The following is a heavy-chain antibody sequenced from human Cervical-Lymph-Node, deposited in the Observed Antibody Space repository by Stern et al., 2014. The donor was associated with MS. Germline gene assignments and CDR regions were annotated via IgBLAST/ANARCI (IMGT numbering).Heavy chain of an antibody. D-gene: IGHD2-15*01. CDR1: GGTFSSSYA. Sequence: QVQLVESGAEVKKPGSSVNVSCKASGGTFSSSYAITWMRQAPGQGLEWMGRIIPILGLPNYAQKFQGRVTITADTSTSTAYMELSSLSSEDPAVYYCARGVVSNRAAATLHNLFAPWGQGPLVTVPS. CDR2: IIPILGLP. V-gene: IGHV1-69*09. J-gene: IGHJ5*02. CDR3: ARGVVSNRAAATLHNLFAP.